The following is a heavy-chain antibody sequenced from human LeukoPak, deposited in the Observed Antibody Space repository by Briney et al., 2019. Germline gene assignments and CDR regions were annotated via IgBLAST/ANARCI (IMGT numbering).Heavy chain of an antibody. J-gene: IGHJ5*02. CDR1: GGTFSSYA. CDR3: ATSIAAAGPKEAWFDP. CDR2: IIPIFGTA. D-gene: IGHD6-13*01. Sequence: ASVKVSCKASGGTFSSYAISWVRQAPGQGLEWMGGIIPIFGTANYAQKFQGRVTITTDESTSTAYMELSSLRSEDTAVYYCATSIAAAGPKEAWFDPWGQGTLVTVSS. V-gene: IGHV1-69*05.